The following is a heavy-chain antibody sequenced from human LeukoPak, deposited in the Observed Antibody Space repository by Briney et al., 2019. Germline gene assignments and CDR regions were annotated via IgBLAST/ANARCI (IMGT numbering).Heavy chain of an antibody. Sequence: PSETLPLTCTVSGGSISSSSYYWGWIRQPPGKGLEWIGSIYYSGSTYYNPSLKSRVTISVDTSKNQFSLKLSSVTAADTAVYYCARQRSYYDFWSGYLDAFDIWGQGTMVTVSS. D-gene: IGHD3-3*01. CDR3: ARQRSYYDFWSGYLDAFDI. CDR2: IYYSGST. V-gene: IGHV4-39*01. J-gene: IGHJ3*02. CDR1: GGSISSSSYY.